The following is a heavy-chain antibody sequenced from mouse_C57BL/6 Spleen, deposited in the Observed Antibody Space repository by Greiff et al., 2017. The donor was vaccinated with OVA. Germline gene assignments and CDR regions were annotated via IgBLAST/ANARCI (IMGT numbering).Heavy chain of an antibody. CDR2: IRSKSSNYAT. V-gene: IGHV10-3*01. CDR1: GFTFNTYA. Sequence: EVQLVESGGGLVQPKGSLKLSCAASGFTFNTYAMHWVRQAPGKGLEWVACIRSKSSNYATYYADSVKDRFTISRDDSQSMLYLQMNNLKTEDTAMYYCVRGNYFDYWGQGTTLTVSS. J-gene: IGHJ2*01. CDR3: VRGNYFDY.